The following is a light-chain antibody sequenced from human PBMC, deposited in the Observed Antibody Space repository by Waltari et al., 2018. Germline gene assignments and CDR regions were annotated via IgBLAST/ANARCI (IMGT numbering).Light chain of an antibody. V-gene: IGKV1-5*03. Sequence: DIQMTQSPSTLSASVGDRVTIPCRASQSISSWLAWYQQKPGKAPKLLLYKASSLESGVPSRFSGSGSGTEFTLTISSLQPDDFATYYCQQYNSYPWTFGQGTKVEIK. CDR3: QQYNSYPWT. J-gene: IGKJ1*01. CDR1: QSISSW. CDR2: KAS.